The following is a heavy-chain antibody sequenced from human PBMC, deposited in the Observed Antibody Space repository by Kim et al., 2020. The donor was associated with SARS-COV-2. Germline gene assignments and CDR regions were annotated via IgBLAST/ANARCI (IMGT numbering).Heavy chain of an antibody. J-gene: IGHJ5*01. CDR1: GYTFTGYY. V-gene: IGHV1-2*02. D-gene: IGHD6-19*01. CDR3: ASAVGTGWFDT. Sequence: ASVKVSCKASGYTFTGYYMHWVRQAPGQGLEWMVWINPNSGGTNYAQKFQGRVTMTRDTPISTACMELSRLRSDDTAVYYCASAVGTGWFDTWGHGTLVTVSS. CDR2: INPNSGGT.